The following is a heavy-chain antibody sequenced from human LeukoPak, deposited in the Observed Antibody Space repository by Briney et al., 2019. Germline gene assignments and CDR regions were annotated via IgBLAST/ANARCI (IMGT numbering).Heavy chain of an antibody. V-gene: IGHV1-18*01. Sequence: GASVKVSCKASGYTFTSYGIIWVRQAPGQGLEWMGWISAYNGNTNYAQKLQGRVTMTTDTSTSTAYMELRSLRSDDTAVYYCARDAAAAYWDYYYYYGMDVWGQGTTVTVSS. D-gene: IGHD2-2*01. CDR3: ARDAAAAYWDYYYYYGMDV. J-gene: IGHJ6*02. CDR2: ISAYNGNT. CDR1: GYTFTSYG.